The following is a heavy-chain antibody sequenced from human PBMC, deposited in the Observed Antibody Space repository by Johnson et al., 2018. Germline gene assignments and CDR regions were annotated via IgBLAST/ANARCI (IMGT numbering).Heavy chain of an antibody. CDR1: GFTFSDFG. CDR3: ARAVPRITIFAPYMDV. D-gene: IGHD3-3*01. J-gene: IGHJ6*03. CDR2: IHQAGRDK. V-gene: IGHV3-7*01. Sequence: VQLRESGGGVVQPGRSMRLACTASGFTFSDFGMHWVRQAPATGLERVASIHQAGRDKYYLDSVKGRFTISRDSAKNSLYLQMNSLRDEDTAVYYSARAVPRITIFAPYMDVGGKGTTVTVSS.